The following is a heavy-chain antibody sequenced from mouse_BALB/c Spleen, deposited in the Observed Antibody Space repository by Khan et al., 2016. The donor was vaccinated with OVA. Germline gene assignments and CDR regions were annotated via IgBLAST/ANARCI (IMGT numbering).Heavy chain of an antibody. V-gene: IGHV2-6-4*01. CDR2: IWAGGDT. CDR1: GFSFSRYN. D-gene: IGHD2-14*01. CDR3: ARAYYRYDGYYAMDY. Sequence: QVQLKQSGPGLAAPSQSLSITCTVSGFSFSRYNIHWVRQPPGKGLEWLGLIWAGGDTDYNSTLKSRLSIRTDNSKIQVLLNLNSPQTDDTAMYYCARAYYRYDGYYAMDYWGQGTSVTVSS. J-gene: IGHJ4*01.